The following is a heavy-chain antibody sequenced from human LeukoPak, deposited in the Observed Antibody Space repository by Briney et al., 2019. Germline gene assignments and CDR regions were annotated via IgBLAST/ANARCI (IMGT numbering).Heavy chain of an antibody. CDR2: ITSTSGRM. CDR1: GFSFSDSR. J-gene: IGHJ6*03. CDR3: ARGLYYMDV. Sequence: GGSLRLSCAASGFSFSDSRMNWVRQAPGKGLEWVSSITSTSGRMFYGDSVKGRFTISRDNAKNSLYLQMNSLTAEDTAVYYCARGLYYMDVWGKGTTVTVSS. V-gene: IGHV3-21*01.